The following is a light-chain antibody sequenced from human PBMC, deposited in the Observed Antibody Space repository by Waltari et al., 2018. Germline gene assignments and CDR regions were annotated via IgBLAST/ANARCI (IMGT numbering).Light chain of an antibody. J-gene: IGKJ4*01. CDR2: RAS. CDR3: MQGIEYPLT. Sequence: DIVLTQSPLSLAITPGQPVSMTFRSTHTLSHRNGDNYLSWFLQKPGQPPRRLIYRASKRDSGVPDRFSGSGAGTDFTLRISRVEAEDVGVYYCMQGIEYPLTFGGGTKVE. CDR1: HTLSHRNGDNY. V-gene: IGKV2-30*02.